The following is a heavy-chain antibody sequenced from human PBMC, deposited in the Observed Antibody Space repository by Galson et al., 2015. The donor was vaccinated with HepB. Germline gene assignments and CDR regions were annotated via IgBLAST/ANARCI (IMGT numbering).Heavy chain of an antibody. D-gene: IGHD6-19*01. CDR2: IIPILDIA. J-gene: IGHJ4*02. CDR1: GGTFSSYT. CDR3: ATESIAVAGTIFYF. V-gene: IGHV1-69*04. Sequence: SVKVSCKASGGTFSSYTISWVRQAPGQGLEWMGRIIPILDIANYAHNLQGRVTITADKSTSTAYMELSSLRSEDTAVYYCATESIAVAGTIFYFWGQGTLVTVSS.